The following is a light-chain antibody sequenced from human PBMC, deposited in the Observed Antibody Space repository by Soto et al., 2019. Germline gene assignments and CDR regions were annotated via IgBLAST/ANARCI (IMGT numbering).Light chain of an antibody. CDR1: SSDVGGYDF. CDR3: SSHAGSNNLL. Sequence: QSALTQPPSASGSRGQSVTISCTGTSSDVGGYDFVSWYQQHPGKAPKLLIYEVTKRPSGVPDRFSGSKSGHTASLTVSGLQAEDGADYYCSSHAGSNNLLFGGGTQLTVL. J-gene: IGLJ2*01. V-gene: IGLV2-8*01. CDR2: EVT.